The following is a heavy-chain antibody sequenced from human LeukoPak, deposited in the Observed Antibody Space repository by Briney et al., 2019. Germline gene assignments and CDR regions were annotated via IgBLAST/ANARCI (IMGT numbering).Heavy chain of an antibody. D-gene: IGHD2-8*01. J-gene: IGHJ4*02. CDR1: GGSISSYY. V-gene: IGHV4-59*01. CDR2: IYYSGST. CDR3: ARVRFYLDRGCYFDY. Sequence: PSETLSLTCTVSGGSISSYYWSWIRQPPGKGLEWIGYIYYSGSTNYNPSLKSRVTISVDTSKNQFSLKLSSVTAADTAVYYCARVRFYLDRGCYFDYWGQGTLVTVSS.